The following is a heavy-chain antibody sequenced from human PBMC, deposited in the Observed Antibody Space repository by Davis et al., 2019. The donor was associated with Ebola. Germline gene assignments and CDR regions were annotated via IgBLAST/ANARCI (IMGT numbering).Heavy chain of an antibody. D-gene: IGHD2-2*01. V-gene: IGHV1-69*04. J-gene: IGHJ3*02. CDR1: GDTFSSYA. CDR2: IIPILGIA. CDR3: ARESSSHLDAFDI. Sequence: SVKVSCKASGDTFSSYAISWVRQAPGQGLEWMGRIIPILGIANYAQKFQGRVTITADKSTSTAYMELSSLRSEDTAVYYCARESSSHLDAFDIWGQGTMVTVSS.